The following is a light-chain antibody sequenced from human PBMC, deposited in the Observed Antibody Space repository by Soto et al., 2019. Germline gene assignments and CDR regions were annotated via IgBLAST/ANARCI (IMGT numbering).Light chain of an antibody. CDR3: MQGTRWPRIT. J-gene: IGKJ5*01. Sequence: DVVMTQSPLSLPVTLGQPASISCRSSQSLVYTDGFTYLNWFQQRPGQSPRRLIFKVSKRDSGXPXTXXGSGSVTDCTLNISRVEAEDGGVSYCMQGTRWPRITFGHGTRLEIQ. CDR1: QSLVYTDGFTY. CDR2: KVS. V-gene: IGKV2-30*01.